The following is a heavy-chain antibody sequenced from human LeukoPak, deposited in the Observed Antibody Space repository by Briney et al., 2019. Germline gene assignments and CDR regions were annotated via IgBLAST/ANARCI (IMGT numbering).Heavy chain of an antibody. V-gene: IGHV3-48*03. CDR3: ARSTYYYDSSGYYPSRSFDY. CDR1: GFTFSSYE. Sequence: GGSLRLSCAASGFTFSSYEMNWVRQAPGKGLEWVSYISSSGSTIYYADSVKGRFTISRDNAKNSLYLQMNSLRAEDTAVYYCARSTYYYDSSGYYPSRSFDYWGQGTLVTVSS. D-gene: IGHD3-22*01. CDR2: ISSSGSTI. J-gene: IGHJ4*02.